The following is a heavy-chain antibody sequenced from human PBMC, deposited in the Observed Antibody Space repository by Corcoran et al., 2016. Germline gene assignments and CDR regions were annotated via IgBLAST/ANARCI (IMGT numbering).Heavy chain of an antibody. V-gene: IGHV1-8*01. D-gene: IGHD2-2*01. Sequence: QVQLVQSGAEVKKPGAAVKVSCKASGYTFTSYDINWVRQATGQGLEWMGWMNPNSGNTGYAQKFQGRVTMTKNTSISTAYKELSSLRSEDTAVYYCARIVVGNYYYYGMDVWGQGTTVTVSS. J-gene: IGHJ6*02. CDR1: GYTFTSYD. CDR3: ARIVVGNYYYYGMDV. CDR2: MNPNSGNT.